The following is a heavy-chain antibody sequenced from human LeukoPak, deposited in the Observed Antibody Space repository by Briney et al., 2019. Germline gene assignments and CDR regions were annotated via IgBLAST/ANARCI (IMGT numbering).Heavy chain of an antibody. CDR1: GFTYSNAW. CDR3: TTFDYAAFLI. Sequence: NPGGSLTLSCAVSGFTYSNAWLSWVRQAPGKGLEWVGRIKSKTDGGTRDYAAPVKGRFTISRDGSKNTLYLQMNSLKTEDTAVYYCTTFDYAAFLIWGQGTMVTVSS. CDR2: IKSKTDGGTR. D-gene: IGHD4/OR15-4a*01. J-gene: IGHJ3*02. V-gene: IGHV3-15*01.